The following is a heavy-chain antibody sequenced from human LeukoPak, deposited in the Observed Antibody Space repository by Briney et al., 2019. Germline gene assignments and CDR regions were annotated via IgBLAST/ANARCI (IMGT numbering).Heavy chain of an antibody. V-gene: IGHV1-2*02. CDR2: LNPNSGGT. Sequence: ASVKVSCKASGYTFTGYYMHWVRQAPGQGLEWMGWLNPNSGGTNYAQKFQGRVTMTRDTSIGTAYMELSRLRSDDTAVYYCARDLRVTGDFDYWGQGTLVTVSS. CDR1: GYTFTGYY. CDR3: ARDLRVTGDFDY. J-gene: IGHJ4*02.